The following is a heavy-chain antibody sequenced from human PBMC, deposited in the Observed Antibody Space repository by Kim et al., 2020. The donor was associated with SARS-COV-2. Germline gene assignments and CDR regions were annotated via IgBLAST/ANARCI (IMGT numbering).Heavy chain of an antibody. Sequence: HYADTVKSRITISPDTSKNHFSLQLNSVTPEDTAVYYCARDAPVGSHFDYWGQGTLVTVSS. V-gene: IGHV6-1*01. D-gene: IGHD1-26*01. J-gene: IGHJ4*02. CDR3: ARDAPVGSHFDY.